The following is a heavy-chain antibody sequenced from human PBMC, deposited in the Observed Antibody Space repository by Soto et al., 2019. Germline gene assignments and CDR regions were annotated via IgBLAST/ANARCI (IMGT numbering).Heavy chain of an antibody. Sequence: QAQLLQSGAEMKKPAASVKVSCKASGYTFINYFIHWVRQAPGQGLEWIGIVHPSRGTADYAQKFTGRLTLTTDMSTRPVYMDLSNLRSEDTAVYYCARPLIGNTVDLWGQGTTVIVSS. V-gene: IGHV1-46*01. J-gene: IGHJ3*01. CDR2: VHPSRGTA. D-gene: IGHD1-7*01. CDR1: GYTFINYF. CDR3: ARPLIGNTVDL.